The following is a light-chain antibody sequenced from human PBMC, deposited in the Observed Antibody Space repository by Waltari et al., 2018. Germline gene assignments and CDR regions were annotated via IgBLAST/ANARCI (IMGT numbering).Light chain of an antibody. CDR2: GKN. Sequence: SSDLTQDPDVSVVLGQTVRIPYQGDILRTYYGTWCRQKPGQAPELVIYGKNNRPSGIPDRFSSSSSENTASLIITGAQAEDEADYYCSSRELSGHVVFGGGTRLTVL. J-gene: IGLJ2*01. CDR1: ILRTYY. CDR3: SSRELSGHVV. V-gene: IGLV3-19*01.